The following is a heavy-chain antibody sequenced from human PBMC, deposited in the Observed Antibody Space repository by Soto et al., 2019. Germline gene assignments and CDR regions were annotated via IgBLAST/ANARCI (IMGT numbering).Heavy chain of an antibody. V-gene: IGHV4-30-2*01. CDR1: GGSISRGGYS. Sequence: PSDTLSLTCAVSGGSISRGGYSWSWIRQPPGKGLEWIGYIYHSGSTYYNPSLKSRVTISVDRSKNQFSLKLSSVTAADTAVYYCARGMTTVTTFDYWGQGTLVTVSS. D-gene: IGHD4-17*01. J-gene: IGHJ4*02. CDR2: IYHSGST. CDR3: ARGMTTVTTFDY.